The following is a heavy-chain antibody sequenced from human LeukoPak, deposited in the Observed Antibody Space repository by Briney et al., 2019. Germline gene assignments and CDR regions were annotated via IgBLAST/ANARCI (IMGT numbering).Heavy chain of an antibody. Sequence: GGSLRLSCAASGFTFSTYDMHWVRQATGKGLECVSAIGTAGDTYYPGSVKGRFTISRDNAKNSLDLQMNSLRAEDTAVYYCARDLRQDIVVVPAAMAGWFDPWGQGTLVTVSS. CDR1: GFTFSTYD. D-gene: IGHD2-2*01. J-gene: IGHJ5*02. V-gene: IGHV3-13*01. CDR2: IGTAGDT. CDR3: ARDLRQDIVVVPAAMAGWFDP.